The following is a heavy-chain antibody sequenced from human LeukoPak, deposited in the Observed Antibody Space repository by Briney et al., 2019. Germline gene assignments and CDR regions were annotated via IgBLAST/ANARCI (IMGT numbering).Heavy chain of an antibody. V-gene: IGHV4-4*07. Sequence: SETLSLTCTVSGGSISSYYWSWIRQPAGKGLEWIGRIYTSGSTNYNPSLKSRVTMSVDTSKNQFSLKLSSVTAADTAVYYCARRSTGIAAAGRRYFDLWGRGTLVTVSS. D-gene: IGHD6-13*01. CDR1: GGSISSYY. J-gene: IGHJ2*01. CDR2: IYTSGST. CDR3: ARRSTGIAAAGRRYFDL.